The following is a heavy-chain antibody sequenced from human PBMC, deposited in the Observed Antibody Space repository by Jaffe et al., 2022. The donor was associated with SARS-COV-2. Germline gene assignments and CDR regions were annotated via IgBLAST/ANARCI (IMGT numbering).Heavy chain of an antibody. CDR2: INHSGST. V-gene: IGHV4-34*01. CDR1: GGSFSGYY. CDR3: ARRGYCSGGSCYSGFHGPLTYDY. D-gene: IGHD2-15*01. J-gene: IGHJ4*02. Sequence: QVQLQQWGAGLLKPSETLSLTCAVYGGSFSGYYWSWIRQPPGKGLEWIGEINHSGSTNYNPSLKSRVTISVDTSKNQFSLKLSSVTAADTAVYYCARRGYCSGGSCYSGFHGPLTYDYWGQGTLVTVSS.